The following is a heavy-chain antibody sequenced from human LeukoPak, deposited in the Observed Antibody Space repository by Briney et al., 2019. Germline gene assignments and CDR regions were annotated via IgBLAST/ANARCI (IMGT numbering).Heavy chain of an antibody. Sequence: PSETLSLTCTVPGGSISSSSYYWRWIRQPPGKGLEWIGSIYYSGSTYYNPSLKSRVTISVDTSKNRFSLKLSSVTAADTAVYYCASSTSGSYYRGGYYFDYWGQGTLVTVSS. V-gene: IGHV4-39*01. CDR1: GGSISSSSYY. CDR2: IYYSGST. J-gene: IGHJ4*02. D-gene: IGHD1-26*01. CDR3: ASSTSGSYYRGGYYFDY.